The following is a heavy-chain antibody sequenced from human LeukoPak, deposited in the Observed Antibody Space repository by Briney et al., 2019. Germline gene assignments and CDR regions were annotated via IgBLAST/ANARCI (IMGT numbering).Heavy chain of an antibody. J-gene: IGHJ3*02. CDR1: GFTFDDYT. Sequence: GGSLRLSCAASGFTFDDYTMHWVRQAPGRGLEWVSGITSDSGTVDYADSVRGRFTISRDNSKNTLYLQMNSLRAEDTAVYYCAKDSGRSRVPGAFDIWGQGTMVTVSS. CDR2: ITSDSGTV. V-gene: IGHV3-9*01. D-gene: IGHD3-10*01. CDR3: AKDSGRSRVPGAFDI.